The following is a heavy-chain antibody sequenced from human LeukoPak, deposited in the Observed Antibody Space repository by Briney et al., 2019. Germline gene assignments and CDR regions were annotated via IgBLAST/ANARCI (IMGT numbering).Heavy chain of an antibody. CDR2: IYYNGRT. D-gene: IGHD3-22*01. J-gene: IGHJ2*01. V-gene: IGHV4-39*01. CDR3: AIHYYDSSGYVYWYFDL. Sequence: PSETLSLTCTVSGGSVSSSSYFWGWLRQPPGKGLEWIGSIYYNGRTYHSPSLKSRVTISVDTSKNQFSLKLSSVTAADTAVYYCAIHYYDSSGYVYWYFDLWGRGTLVTVSS. CDR1: GGSVSSSSYF.